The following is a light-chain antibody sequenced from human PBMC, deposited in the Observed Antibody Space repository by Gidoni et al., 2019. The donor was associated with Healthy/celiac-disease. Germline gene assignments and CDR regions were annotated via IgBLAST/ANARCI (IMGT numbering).Light chain of an antibody. V-gene: IGKV2-28*01. CDR2: LGS. Sequence: DSVMTQSPLSLPVTPGEPASISCRSSQSLLHSNGYNYLDWYLQKPGQSPQLLIYLGSNRASGVPDRFSGSGSGTDFTLKISRVEAEDVGVYYCMQALQTPPWTFXQXTKVEIK. J-gene: IGKJ1*01. CDR1: QSLLHSNGYNY. CDR3: MQALQTPPWT.